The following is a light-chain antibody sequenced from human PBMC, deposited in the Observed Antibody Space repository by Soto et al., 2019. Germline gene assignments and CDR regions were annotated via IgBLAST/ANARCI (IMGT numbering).Light chain of an antibody. V-gene: IGLV2-14*03. J-gene: IGLJ1*01. CDR3: SSYRASSPTHYV. CDR2: DAS. Sequence: QSALTQPASLSGSPGQSITISCTGTSSDVGGYNYVSWYQQHPGKAPKLMIYDASNRPSGVSNRCSGSKSGNTASLIISGRQAEDEADYYCSSYRASSPTHYVFGTGTKLTVL. CDR1: SSDVGGYNY.